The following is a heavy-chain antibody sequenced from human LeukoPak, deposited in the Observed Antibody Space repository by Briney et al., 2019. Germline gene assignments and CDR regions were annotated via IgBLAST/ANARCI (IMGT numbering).Heavy chain of an antibody. CDR1: GGIFSSYA. J-gene: IGHJ4*02. CDR3: ARGDLGYCSGGSCYLPFPFDY. Sequence: SVKVSCKASGGIFSSYAISWVRQAPGQGLEWMGGIIPIFGTANYAQKFQGRVTITADESTSTAYMELSSLRSEDTAVYYCARGDLGYCSGGSCYLPFPFDYWGQGTLVTVSS. V-gene: IGHV1-69*13. CDR2: IIPIFGTA. D-gene: IGHD2-15*01.